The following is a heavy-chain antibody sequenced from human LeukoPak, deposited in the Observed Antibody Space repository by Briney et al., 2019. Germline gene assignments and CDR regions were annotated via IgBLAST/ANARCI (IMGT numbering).Heavy chain of an antibody. V-gene: IGHV1-2*02. CDR1: GYTFTGYY. CDR2: INPNSGGT. D-gene: IGHD5-18*01. CDR3: ARDRTAMGYNWFDP. J-gene: IGHJ5*02. Sequence: ASVKVSCKASGYTFTGYYMHWVRQAPGQGLEWMGWINPNSGGTNYAQKFQGRVTMTRDTSISTAYMELSRLRSDDTAVCYCARDRTAMGYNWFDPWGQGTLVTVSS.